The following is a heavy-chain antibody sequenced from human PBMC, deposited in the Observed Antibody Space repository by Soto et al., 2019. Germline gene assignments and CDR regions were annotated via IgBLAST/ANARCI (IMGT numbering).Heavy chain of an antibody. CDR1: GFTLSGFD. CDR2: IKTKVESYAT. J-gene: IGHJ4*02. V-gene: IGHV3-73*01. D-gene: IGHD2-15*01. Sequence: EVQLVESGGGLVQPGGSLKLSCAASGFTLSGFDIHWVRQASGEGLEWVGRIKTKVESYATALAASVKGRLTISRDDPKNTAYLEMNSLKTEDTAVYYCTRRYCSGGGCSSDFDYWGQGPLVTVSS. CDR3: TRRYCSGGGCSSDFDY.